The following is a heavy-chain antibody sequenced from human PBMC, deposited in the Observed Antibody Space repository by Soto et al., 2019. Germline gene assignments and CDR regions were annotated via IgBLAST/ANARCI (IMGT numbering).Heavy chain of an antibody. V-gene: IGHV2-70*01. Sequence: SGPTLVNPTQTLTLTCTFSGFSLSTSGMCVSWIRQPPGKALEWLALIDWDDDKYYSTSLKTRLTISKDTSKNQVVLTMTNMDPVDTATYYCARISGEMATTYNWFDPWGQGTLVPVSS. CDR3: ARISGEMATTYNWFDP. J-gene: IGHJ5*02. CDR2: IDWDDDK. CDR1: GFSLSTSGMC. D-gene: IGHD5-12*01.